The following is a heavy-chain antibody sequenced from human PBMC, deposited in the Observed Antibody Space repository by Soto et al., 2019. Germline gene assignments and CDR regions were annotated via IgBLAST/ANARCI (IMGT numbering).Heavy chain of an antibody. CDR1: GGSISSSSYY. D-gene: IGHD5-18*01. Sequence: PSETLSLTCTVSGGSISSSSYYWGWIRQPPGKGLEWIGSIYYSGSTYYNPSLKSRVTISVDTSKNQFSLKLSSVTAADTAVYYCARHRPAGYSYGYDPWGQGTLGTVSS. CDR2: IYYSGST. J-gene: IGHJ5*02. V-gene: IGHV4-39*01. CDR3: ARHRPAGYSYGYDP.